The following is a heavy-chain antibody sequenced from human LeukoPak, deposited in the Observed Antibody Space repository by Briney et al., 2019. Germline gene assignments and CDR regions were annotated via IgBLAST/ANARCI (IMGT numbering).Heavy chain of an antibody. Sequence: SETLSLTCAVYGGSFSNYYWSWIRQPPGKGLEWIGEINDSGRTNYNPSLMSRVTVSVDTSKNQFPLRLTSVTATDTAVYYCARRWNYGRNYYIDVWGKGATVSVSS. D-gene: IGHD1-7*01. CDR2: INDSGRT. CDR1: GGSFSNYY. J-gene: IGHJ6*03. CDR3: ARRWNYGRNYYIDV. V-gene: IGHV4-34*01.